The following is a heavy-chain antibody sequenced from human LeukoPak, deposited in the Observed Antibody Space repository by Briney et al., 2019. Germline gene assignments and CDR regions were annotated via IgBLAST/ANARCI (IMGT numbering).Heavy chain of an antibody. D-gene: IGHD3-10*01. J-gene: IGHJ4*02. CDR1: GFTFSSYA. Sequence: GRSLRLSCAASGFTFSSYAMHWVRQAPGKGLEWVAVISYDGSNKYYADSVKGRFTISRDNSKNTLYLQMNSLRAEDTAAYYCAKDRGWFGGSLANFDYWGQGTLVTVSS. CDR2: ISYDGSNK. V-gene: IGHV3-30-3*01. CDR3: AKDRGWFGGSLANFDY.